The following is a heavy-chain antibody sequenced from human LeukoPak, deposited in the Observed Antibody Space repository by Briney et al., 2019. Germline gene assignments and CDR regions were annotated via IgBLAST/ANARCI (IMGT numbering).Heavy chain of an antibody. Sequence: PSETLSLTCTVSGGSISSYYWSWIRQPPGKGLEWIGEINHSGSTNYNPSLKSRVTISVDTSKNQFSLKLSSVTAADTAVYYCASGKKGFGELLPTLDYWGQGTLVTVSS. D-gene: IGHD3-10*01. CDR1: GGSISSYY. V-gene: IGHV4-34*01. CDR2: INHSGST. CDR3: ASGKKGFGELLPTLDY. J-gene: IGHJ4*02.